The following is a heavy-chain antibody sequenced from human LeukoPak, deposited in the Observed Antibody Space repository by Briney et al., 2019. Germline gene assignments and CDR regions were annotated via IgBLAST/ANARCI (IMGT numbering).Heavy chain of an antibody. D-gene: IGHD3-9*01. CDR2: INPDGSST. Sequence: PGGSLRLSCGASGFTFGTDWMHWVRQAPGKGLVWVSRINPDGSSTGYADSVRGRFTISRDNAKNTLYLQMNSLRAEDTAVYYCTKDFDAATGYWGQGTLVTVSS. V-gene: IGHV3-74*01. J-gene: IGHJ4*02. CDR1: GFTFGTDW. CDR3: TKDFDAATGY.